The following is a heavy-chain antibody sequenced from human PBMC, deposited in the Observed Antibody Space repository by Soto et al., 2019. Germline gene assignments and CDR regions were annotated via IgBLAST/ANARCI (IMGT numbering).Heavy chain of an antibody. CDR3: AVAYDYGGAFDI. J-gene: IGHJ3*02. CDR1: GYTFTRYD. CDR2: MNPNSGNT. Sequence: GVSVKVSCKASGYTFTRYDINWVRQATGQGLEWMGWMNPNSGNTGYAQKFQGRVTMTRNTSISTAYMELSSLRSEDTAVYYCAVAYDYGGAFDIWGQGTMVTVSS. V-gene: IGHV1-8*01. D-gene: IGHD4-17*01.